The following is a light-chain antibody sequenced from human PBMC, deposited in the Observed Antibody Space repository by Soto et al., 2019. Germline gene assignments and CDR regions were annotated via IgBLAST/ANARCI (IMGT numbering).Light chain of an antibody. CDR2: AAS. CDR3: QQYDNLLFT. Sequence: AIQLTQSPSSLYASVGDRVTITCRASQAIRTALGWYQQKPGKVPKLLIYAASILQSGVPSRFSGSGSGTDFTLTISSLQPEDFATYYCQQYDNLLFTFGPGTKVDIK. J-gene: IGKJ3*01. V-gene: IGKV1-6*01. CDR1: QAIRTA.